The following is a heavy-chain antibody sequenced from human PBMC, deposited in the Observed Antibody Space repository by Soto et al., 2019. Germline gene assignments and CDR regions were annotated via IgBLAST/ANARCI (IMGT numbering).Heavy chain of an antibody. CDR2: TYYRSKWYI. V-gene: IGHV6-1*01. J-gene: IGHJ2*01. Sequence: QAQMQQSGPGLVKPSQTLSLICGISGDSVSSATATWSWIRQSPSRGLEWLGRTYYRSKWYIDYALSVKRRXVXPXDXXKNQLSLQLSSVTPEGSAVYFCARDSSGFHWYFDLWGHGTVVTVSS. CDR1: GDSVSSATAT. D-gene: IGHD3-22*01. CDR3: ARDSSGFHWYFDL.